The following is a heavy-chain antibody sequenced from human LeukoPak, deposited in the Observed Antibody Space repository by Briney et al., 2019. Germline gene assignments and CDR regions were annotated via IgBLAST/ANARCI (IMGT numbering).Heavy chain of an antibody. J-gene: IGHJ4*02. CDR1: GFIFSSYA. CDR3: AKDRGPYSGYDSFFDF. CDR2: ISGSGGST. Sequence: GGSLRLPCAASGFIFSSYAMSWVRQAPGKGLEWVSGISGSGGSTYYSDSVKGRFTISRDNSKNTLFLQMNSLRAEDTAVYYCAKDRGPYSGYDSFFDFWGQGTLVTVSS. V-gene: IGHV3-23*01. D-gene: IGHD5-12*01.